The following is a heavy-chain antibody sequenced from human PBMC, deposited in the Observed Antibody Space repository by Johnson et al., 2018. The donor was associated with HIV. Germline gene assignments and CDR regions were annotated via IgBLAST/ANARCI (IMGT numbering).Heavy chain of an antibody. V-gene: IGHV3-13*01. J-gene: IGHJ3*02. CDR3: AKETPSSGGTFDI. D-gene: IGHD6-25*01. CDR1: GFTVSSNE. CDR2: IGPTGDT. Sequence: VQLVESRGVLVQPGGSLRLSCAASGFTVSSNEMSWVRQAPGKGLEWVSAIGPTGDTYYPGSVKDRFTISRENAKNSLYLQMNSLRAEDTAVYYCAKETPSSGGTFDIWGQGTMVTVSS.